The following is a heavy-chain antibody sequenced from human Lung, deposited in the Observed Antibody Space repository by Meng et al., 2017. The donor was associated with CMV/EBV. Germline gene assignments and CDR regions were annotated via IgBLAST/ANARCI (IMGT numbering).Heavy chain of an antibody. D-gene: IGHD2-2*01. V-gene: IGHV1-2*02. Sequence: ASVXVSXKAPEYTFTAYYIHWVRQAPGQGLEWMGWIDPNGGGTNYAQKFQDRVTMTSDTSIRTAYMELSRLRSDDAALYYCARERYLVPAASPDYYYYGMDVWXQGTTVTVSS. CDR1: EYTFTAYY. CDR3: ARERYLVPAASPDYYYYGMDV. CDR2: IDPNGGGT. J-gene: IGHJ6*02.